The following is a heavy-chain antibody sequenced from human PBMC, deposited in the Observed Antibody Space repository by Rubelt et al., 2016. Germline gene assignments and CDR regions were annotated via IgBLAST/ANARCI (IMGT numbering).Heavy chain of an antibody. V-gene: IGHV4-59*12. Sequence: QLQLQESGPGLVKPSETLSLTCSVSGGSITSYYWSWIRQPPGKGLEWIGEINHRGSTNYNQSRKSRVSISVDTSKNQFSLKLTSVTAADTAVYYCAGDDGGNSAVSWGRGTLITVSS. J-gene: IGHJ5*02. D-gene: IGHD4-23*01. CDR3: AGDDGGNSAVS. CDR2: INHRGST. CDR1: GGSITSYY.